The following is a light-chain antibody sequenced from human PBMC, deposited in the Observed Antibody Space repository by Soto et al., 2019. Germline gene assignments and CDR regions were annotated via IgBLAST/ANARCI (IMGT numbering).Light chain of an antibody. Sequence: DIQMTQSPSTLSASVGDRVTITCRASRNINVWLAWYQQKPGKAPKILISDASNLESGVPSRFSGSGSGAHFTLTINSLQPEDSANYFCLQYKASSWTFGPGTRVEI. J-gene: IGKJ1*01. CDR2: DAS. CDR1: RNINVW. V-gene: IGKV1-5*01. CDR3: LQYKASSWT.